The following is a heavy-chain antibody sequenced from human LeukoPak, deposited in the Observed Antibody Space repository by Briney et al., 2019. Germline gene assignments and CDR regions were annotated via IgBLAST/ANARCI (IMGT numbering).Heavy chain of an antibody. Sequence: PSETLSLTCAVYGGSFSGYYWRWIRQPPGKGLEWIGEINHSGSTNYNPSLKSRVTISVDTSKNQFPLKLSSVTAADTAVYFCARGLTYYDYVWGSYRPFVGYWGQGTLVTVSS. D-gene: IGHD3-16*02. CDR2: INHSGST. V-gene: IGHV4-34*01. CDR1: GGSFSGYY. J-gene: IGHJ4*02. CDR3: ARGLTYYDYVWGSYRPFVGY.